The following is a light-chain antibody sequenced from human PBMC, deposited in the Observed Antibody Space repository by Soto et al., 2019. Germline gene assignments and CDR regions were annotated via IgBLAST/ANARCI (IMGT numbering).Light chain of an antibody. Sequence: DSLNTGCRSTMTESVGDRVTITCRASQSISSWLAWYQQKPGKAPKLLIYDASSLESGVPSGFGGSGSGTEFTLTISSLQPDEFATYDCQQHNSYSRTFGHGTKV. CDR3: QQHNSYSRT. V-gene: IGKV1-5*01. CDR1: QSISSW. J-gene: IGKJ1*01. CDR2: DAS.